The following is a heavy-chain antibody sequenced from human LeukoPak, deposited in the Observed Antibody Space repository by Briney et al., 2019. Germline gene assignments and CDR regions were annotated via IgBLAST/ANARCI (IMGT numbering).Heavy chain of an antibody. CDR3: AKEKDTIYFDL. D-gene: IGHD2-21*01. Sequence: GGSLRLSCVGSGFTFRAFTMHWVRQAPGRGLEWVSLFSRNGVTTFYADSVRGRFTISRDNSENSVYLQMDSLTTEDTAVYYCAKEKDTIYFDLWGQGTLVTVSA. J-gene: IGHJ3*01. CDR2: FSRNGVTT. CDR1: GFTFRAFT. V-gene: IGHV3-43*01.